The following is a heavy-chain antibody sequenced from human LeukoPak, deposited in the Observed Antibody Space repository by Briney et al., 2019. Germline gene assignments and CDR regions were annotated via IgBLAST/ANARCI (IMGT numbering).Heavy chain of an antibody. Sequence: ASVTVSCKASGYTFSIYAISWVRQAPGQGLEWMGWINAYNGNTNYAQNLQDRVTMTTDTSKSTAYMELRSLRSDDTALYYCARNYDRRPFDYWGQGTLVTVSS. J-gene: IGHJ4*02. D-gene: IGHD3-22*01. CDR1: GYTFSIYA. V-gene: IGHV1-18*01. CDR2: INAYNGNT. CDR3: ARNYDRRPFDY.